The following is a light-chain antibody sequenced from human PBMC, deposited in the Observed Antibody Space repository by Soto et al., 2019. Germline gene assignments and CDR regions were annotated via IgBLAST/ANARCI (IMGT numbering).Light chain of an antibody. CDR3: ATWDDSMNGVV. CDR2: SNN. Sequence: QSVLTQPPSASGTPGQRVTISCSGGSSNIGSNTVNWYQQLPGTAPKLLMYSNNQRPSGVPDRFSGSKSGTSASLAISGLQFDYEDDYYCATWDDSMNGVVFSGGTKVTVL. J-gene: IGLJ3*02. V-gene: IGLV1-44*01. CDR1: SSNIGSNT.